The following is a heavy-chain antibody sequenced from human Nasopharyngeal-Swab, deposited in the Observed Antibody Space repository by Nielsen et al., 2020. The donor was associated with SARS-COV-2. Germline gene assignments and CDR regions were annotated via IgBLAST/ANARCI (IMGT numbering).Heavy chain of an antibody. V-gene: IGHV3-43*01. D-gene: IGHD6-13*01. CDR2: TRGDDGT. J-gene: IGHJ4*02. Sequence: GGSLRLSCAASGFKFDENTMHWVRHTPEKGLQWVSLTRGDDGTYYADSVKGRFTISRDISKNTVYLQMNSLSVEDTAVYYCAKDHSSSWGGDYWGQGTLVTVSS. CDR1: GFKFDENT. CDR3: AKDHSSSWGGDY.